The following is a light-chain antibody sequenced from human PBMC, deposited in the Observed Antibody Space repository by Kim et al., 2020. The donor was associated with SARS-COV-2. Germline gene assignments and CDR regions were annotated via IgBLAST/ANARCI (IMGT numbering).Light chain of an antibody. CDR1: QSFSSNY. V-gene: IGKV3-20*01. CDR2: GAS. CDR3: QQYGSSPLYS. J-gene: IGKJ2*03. Sequence: CPGAISTPSGRASQSFSSNYLAWYQQKPGQAPRLLIYGASTRATGIPDRFSGSGSGTDFTLTISRLEPEDFAVYYCQQYGSSPLYSFGQGTKVEI.